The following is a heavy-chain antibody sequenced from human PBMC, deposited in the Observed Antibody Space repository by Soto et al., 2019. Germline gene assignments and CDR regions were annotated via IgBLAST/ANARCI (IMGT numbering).Heavy chain of an antibody. CDR3: ATGSPYYYGSGGMWDS. CDR2: IHHSGAT. J-gene: IGHJ4*02. V-gene: IGHV4-4*02. D-gene: IGHD3-10*01. Sequence: QVRLQESGPGLVKPSGTLSLTCLVSGGSMSSPNWWTWVRQAPVKGLEWIAEIHHSGATNYSPSLKSRAVISIDKSNNQFSLQLTTVTAADTAVYYCATGSPYYYGSGGMWDSWRRGALVTVSS. CDR1: GGSMSSPNW.